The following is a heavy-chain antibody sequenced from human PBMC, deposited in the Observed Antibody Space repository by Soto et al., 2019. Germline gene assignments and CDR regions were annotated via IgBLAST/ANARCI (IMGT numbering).Heavy chain of an antibody. V-gene: IGHV4-39*01. CDR3: AGYDFWSGYSSPWFDP. CDR2: IYYSGST. CDR1: GGSISSYY. J-gene: IGHJ5*02. Sequence: SETLSLTCTVSGGSISSYYWGWIRQPPGKGLEWIGSIYYSGSTYYNPSLKSRVTISVDTSKNQFSLKLSSVTAADTAVYYCAGYDFWSGYSSPWFDPWGQGTLVTVSS. D-gene: IGHD3-3*01.